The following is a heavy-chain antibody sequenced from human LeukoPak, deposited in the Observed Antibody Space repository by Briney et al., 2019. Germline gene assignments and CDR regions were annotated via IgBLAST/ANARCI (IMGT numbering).Heavy chain of an antibody. Sequence: GGSPRLSCAASGFTFSRYFLAWVRQAPGKGLEWVSYISGGSSFIYYVDSVKGRFTISRDNAKNSLYLQMNSLRAEDTAVYYCARDLGYSSGPNYWGQGTRVTVSS. CDR3: ARDLGYSSGPNY. J-gene: IGHJ4*02. D-gene: IGHD6-19*01. V-gene: IGHV3-21*01. CDR1: GFTFSRYF. CDR2: ISGGSSFI.